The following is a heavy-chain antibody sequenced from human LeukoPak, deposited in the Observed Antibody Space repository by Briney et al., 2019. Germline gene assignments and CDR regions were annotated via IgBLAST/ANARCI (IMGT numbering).Heavy chain of an antibody. CDR3: AAEVSLRPYYFDY. V-gene: IGHV4-4*07. Sequence: PSETLSLTCTVSGGSISSYYCSWIPQPAGKGLECIGRIYTSGSTNYNPSLKSRVTMSVDTSKNQFSLKLGSVTAADTAVYYCAAEVSLRPYYFDYWGQGTLVTVSS. CDR2: IYTSGST. CDR1: GGSISSYY. J-gene: IGHJ4*02.